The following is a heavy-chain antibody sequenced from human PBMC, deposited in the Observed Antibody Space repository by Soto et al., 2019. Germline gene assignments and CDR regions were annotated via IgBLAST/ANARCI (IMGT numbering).Heavy chain of an antibody. J-gene: IGHJ4*02. Sequence: PVVSLILSCSSSVCTFVSYAIHLFLQAPGKGLEWVAVMSYDGSNKYYADSVKGRFTISIDNSKNTLYLQMNSLRAEDTDVYYCAKATSIVILGHNESRGTGNMVTVS. D-gene: IGHD3-3*02. CDR1: VCTFVSYA. V-gene: IGHV3-30*18. CDR3: AKATSIVILGHNES. CDR2: MSYDGSNK.